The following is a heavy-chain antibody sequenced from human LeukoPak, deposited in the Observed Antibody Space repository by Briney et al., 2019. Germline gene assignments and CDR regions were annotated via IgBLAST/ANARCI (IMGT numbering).Heavy chain of an antibody. CDR1: GGSISSYY. J-gene: IGHJ6*03. Sequence: SETLSLTCTVSGGSISSYYWSWIRQPPGKGLEWIGYIYYSGSTNYNPSLKSRVTISVDTSKNQFSLKLSSVTAADTAVYYCARGRLQYSSSSGYYYKDVWGKGITVTVSS. V-gene: IGHV4-59*01. D-gene: IGHD6-6*01. CDR3: ARGRLQYSSSSGYYYKDV. CDR2: IYYSGST.